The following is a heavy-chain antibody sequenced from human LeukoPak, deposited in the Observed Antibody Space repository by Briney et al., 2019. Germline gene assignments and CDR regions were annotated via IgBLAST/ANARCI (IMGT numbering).Heavy chain of an antibody. CDR2: INTDGSTT. J-gene: IGHJ4*02. V-gene: IGHV3-74*01. Sequence: AGRSLRLSCAASGFTFSSYAMHWVRQAPGEGLVWLSRINTDGSTTNYADSVKGRFTISRDNDRNTLYLQMSSLRVEDTAVYYCARDKPIDYWGQGTLVTVSS. CDR1: GFTFSSYA. CDR3: ARDKPIDY.